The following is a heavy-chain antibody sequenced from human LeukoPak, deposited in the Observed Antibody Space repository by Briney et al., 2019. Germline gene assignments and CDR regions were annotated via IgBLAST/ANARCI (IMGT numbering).Heavy chain of an antibody. Sequence: SQTLSLTCAISGDSVSSNTAAWNWIRQSPSRGLEWLGRTYYRSKWYNDYAVSVKSQITINPDTSRNQFSLQLNSVTPEDTAIYYCARTIVGAPYYFDYWGQGTLVTVSS. V-gene: IGHV6-1*01. D-gene: IGHD1-26*01. CDR1: GDSVSSNTAA. J-gene: IGHJ4*02. CDR2: TYYRSKWYN. CDR3: ARTIVGAPYYFDY.